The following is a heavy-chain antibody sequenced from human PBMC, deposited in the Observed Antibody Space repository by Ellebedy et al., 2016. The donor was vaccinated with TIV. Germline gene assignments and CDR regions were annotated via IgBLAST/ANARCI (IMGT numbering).Heavy chain of an antibody. CDR1: GSSFSNFW. Sequence: PGGSLRLSCAAWGSSFSNFWMSWVRQAPGKWLEWISTFSARSGNTYYADSVKGRFTISRDNSKNTLYLHMNALRAEDTAVFYCAKRVSEDYFFDYWGQGTPVTVSS. CDR3: AKRVSEDYFFDY. V-gene: IGHV3-23*01. CDR2: FSARSGNT. D-gene: IGHD4/OR15-4a*01. J-gene: IGHJ4*02.